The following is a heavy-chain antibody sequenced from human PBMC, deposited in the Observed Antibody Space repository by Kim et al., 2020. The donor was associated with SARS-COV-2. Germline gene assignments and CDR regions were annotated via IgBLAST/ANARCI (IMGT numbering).Heavy chain of an antibody. V-gene: IGHV3-30*04. D-gene: IGHD5-18*01. J-gene: IGHJ6*02. CDR3: AREDTAMVMHYYYGMDV. CDR2: ISYDGSNK. Sequence: GGSLRLSCAASGFTFSSYAMHWVRQAPGKGLEWVAVISYDGSNKYYADSVKGRFTISRDNSKNTLYLQMNSLRAEDTAVYYCAREDTAMVMHYYYGMDVWGQGTTVTVSS. CDR1: GFTFSSYA.